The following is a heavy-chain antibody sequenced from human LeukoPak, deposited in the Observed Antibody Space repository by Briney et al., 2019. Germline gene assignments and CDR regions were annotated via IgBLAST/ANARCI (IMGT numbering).Heavy chain of an antibody. CDR2: ISYDGSNK. CDR1: GFTFSSYA. Sequence: GGSLRLSCAASGFTFSSYAMHWVRQAPGKGLEWVAVISYDGSNKYYADSVKGRFTISRDNSKNTLYLQMNSLRAEDTAVYYCARARVSLSGYSSSWYFDYWGQGTLVTVSS. D-gene: IGHD6-13*01. J-gene: IGHJ4*02. V-gene: IGHV3-30-3*01. CDR3: ARARVSLSGYSSSWYFDY.